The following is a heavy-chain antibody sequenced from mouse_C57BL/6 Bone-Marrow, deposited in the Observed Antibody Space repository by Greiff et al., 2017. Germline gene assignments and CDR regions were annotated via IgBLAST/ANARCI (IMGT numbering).Heavy chain of an antibody. CDR3: ASYPHYYGSIPYAMDY. CDR2: IYPGDGDT. D-gene: IGHD1-1*01. Sequence: VKLQQSGPELVKPGASVKISCKASGYAFSSSWMNWVKQRPGKGLEWIGRIYPGDGDTNYNGKFKGKATLTADKSSSTAYMQLSSLTSEDSAVYVCASYPHYYGSIPYAMDYWGQGTSVTVSS. V-gene: IGHV1-82*01. J-gene: IGHJ4*01. CDR1: GYAFSSSW.